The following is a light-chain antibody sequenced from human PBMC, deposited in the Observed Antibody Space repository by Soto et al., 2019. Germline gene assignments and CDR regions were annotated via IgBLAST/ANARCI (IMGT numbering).Light chain of an antibody. CDR1: QSVSNNY. CDR2: NAS. J-gene: IGKJ5*01. V-gene: IGKV3-11*01. CDR3: HQRSSWPIT. Sequence: EIVLTQSPGTLSLSSWERATLSCRASQSVSNNYLAWYQQKPGQPPRLLIYNASNRTTGIPARFSGSGSGTDFTLTISSLEPEDFAVYYCHQRSSWPITFGQGTRLEIK.